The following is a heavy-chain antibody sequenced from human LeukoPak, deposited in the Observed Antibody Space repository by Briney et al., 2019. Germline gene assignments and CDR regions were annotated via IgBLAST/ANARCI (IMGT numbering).Heavy chain of an antibody. J-gene: IGHJ4*02. CDR3: ARGAGDDLDY. D-gene: IGHD7-27*01. V-gene: IGHV4-39*07. CDR1: GGSISSSTYY. CDR2: IYNSGST. Sequence: PSETLSLTCSVSGGSISSSTYYWGWIRQPPGKGLEWIGNIYNSGSTYYNPSLKSRVTISVDTSKNQFSLKLSSVTAADTAVYYCARGAGDDLDYWGQGTLVSVSS.